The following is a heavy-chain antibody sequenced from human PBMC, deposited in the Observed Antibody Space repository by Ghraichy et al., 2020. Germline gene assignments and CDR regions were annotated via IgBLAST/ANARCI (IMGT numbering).Heavy chain of an antibody. CDR2: ISYDGSNK. CDR3: AKDIGDSSVWVNAFDI. V-gene: IGHV3-30*18. D-gene: IGHD3-22*01. J-gene: IGHJ3*02. Sequence: GGSLRLSCAASGFTFSSYGMHWVRQAPGKGLEWVAVISYDGSNKYYADSVKGRFTISRDNSKNTLYLQMNSLRAEDTAVYYCAKDIGDSSVWVNAFDIWGQGTMVTVSS. CDR1: GFTFSSYG.